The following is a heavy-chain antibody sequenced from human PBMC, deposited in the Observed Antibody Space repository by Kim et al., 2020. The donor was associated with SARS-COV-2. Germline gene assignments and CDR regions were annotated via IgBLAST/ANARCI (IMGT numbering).Heavy chain of an antibody. CDR3: ARESPRARVWFGGNNNWFDP. V-gene: IGHV1-69*13. CDR1: GGTFSSYA. J-gene: IGHJ5*02. Sequence: SVKVSCKASGGTFSSYAISWVRQAPGQGLEWIGGIIPIFGTANYAQKFQGRVTITADESTSTAYMELSSLRSEDTAVYYCARESPRARVWFGGNNNWFDPWGQRTLVTVSS. CDR2: IIPIFGTA. D-gene: IGHD3-10*01.